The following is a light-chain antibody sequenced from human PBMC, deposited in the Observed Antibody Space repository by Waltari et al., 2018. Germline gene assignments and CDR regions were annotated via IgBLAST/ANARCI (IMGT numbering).Light chain of an antibody. CDR3: QQYDSTPLT. CDR1: QSVTNNY. J-gene: IGKJ4*01. Sequence: EIVLTQSPGPMSLSPGERVTLSCSATQSVTNNYLAWYQQKPGQAPRLLIFGASNRATGIPDRFSGSGSGTDFTLTIYGLEPEDSAIYYCQQYDSTPLTFGGGTTVEIK. CDR2: GAS. V-gene: IGKV3-20*01.